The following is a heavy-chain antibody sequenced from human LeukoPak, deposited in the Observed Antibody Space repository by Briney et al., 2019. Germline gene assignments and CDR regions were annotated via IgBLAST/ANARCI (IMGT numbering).Heavy chain of an antibody. J-gene: IGHJ4*02. V-gene: IGHV1-8*03. D-gene: IGHD2-15*01. CDR3: ARVDGSPDY. Sequence: ASVKVSCKASGYTFTKFDINWVQQATGQGLEWMGWVNLKSGYTGYAQKFQGRLTITRDTSINTAYMELSSLRSEDTAVYYCARVDGSPDYWGQGTLVTVSS. CDR2: VNLKSGYT. CDR1: GYTFTKFD.